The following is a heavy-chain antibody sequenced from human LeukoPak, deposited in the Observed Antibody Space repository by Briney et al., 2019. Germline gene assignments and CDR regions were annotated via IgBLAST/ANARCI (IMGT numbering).Heavy chain of an antibody. D-gene: IGHD3-3*01. CDR2: IYYSGST. J-gene: IGHJ2*01. V-gene: IGHV4-59*08. CDR3: ARHYGKYYDFWSGYYTGSYWYFDL. Sequence: SETLSLTCTVSGGSISSCYWSWIRQPPGKGLEWIGYIYYSGSTNYNPSLKSRVTISVDTSKNQFSLKLSSVTAADTAVYYCARHYGKYYDFWSGYYTGSYWYFDLWGRGTLVTVSS. CDR1: GGSISSCY.